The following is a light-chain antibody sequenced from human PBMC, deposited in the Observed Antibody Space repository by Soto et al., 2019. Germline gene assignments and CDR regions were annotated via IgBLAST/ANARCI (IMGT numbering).Light chain of an antibody. Sequence: QMTQSPSSLSASVGDRVTITSRASQSISSYLNGYQQKPGKAPKLLIYAGACLQSAVPSRFSGSGAGTAFNLIIISLQPEDVLADFCQQRFTTPHTFGEGTKVDIK. CDR2: AGA. CDR1: QSISSY. V-gene: IGKV1-39*01. CDR3: QQRFTTPHT. J-gene: IGKJ4*01.